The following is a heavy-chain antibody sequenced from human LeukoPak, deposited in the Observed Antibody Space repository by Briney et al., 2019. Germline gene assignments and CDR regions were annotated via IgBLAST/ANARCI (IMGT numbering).Heavy chain of an antibody. CDR1: GFTFDSCW. CDR2: IKQDGSEK. CDR3: ARDGVAGITRDYFDY. V-gene: IGHV3-7*01. D-gene: IGHD2-21*01. Sequence: SGGSLRLSCAASGFTFDSCWMSWVRQAPGKGLEWVANIKQDGSEKYYVDSVKGRFTISRDNAKNSLYLQMNSLRAEDTAVYYCARDGVAGITRDYFDYWGQGTLVTVSS. J-gene: IGHJ4*02.